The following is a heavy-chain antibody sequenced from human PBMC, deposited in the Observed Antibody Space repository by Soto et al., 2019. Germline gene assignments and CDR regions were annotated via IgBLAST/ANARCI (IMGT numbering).Heavy chain of an antibody. D-gene: IGHD6-13*01. J-gene: IGHJ4*02. CDR1: GGTFSSYA. CDR3: ARSIAAAGKIDY. V-gene: IGHV1-69*12. CDR2: IIPIFGTA. Sequence: QVQLVQSGAEVKKPGSSVKVSCKASGGTFSSYAISWVRQAPGQGLEWMGGIIPIFGTANYAQKFQGRVKIXAXESTSTAYMERSSLRSEDTAVYYCARSIAAAGKIDYWGQGTLVTVSS.